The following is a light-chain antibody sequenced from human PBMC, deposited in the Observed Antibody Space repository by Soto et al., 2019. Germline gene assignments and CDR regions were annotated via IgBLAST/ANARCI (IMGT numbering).Light chain of an antibody. J-gene: IGKJ5*01. V-gene: IGKV3-11*01. CDR3: QQRLHWPIT. CDR1: QTVGRY. CDR2: DAS. Sequence: DIVLTQSPATLSLSPGDRVTLSCRASQTVGRYLSWYQHSPGQGPRLLVYDASNRATGVPARFSGSGSETDFTLTISSLGPEDFAVYYCQQRLHWPITFGQGTRLEIK.